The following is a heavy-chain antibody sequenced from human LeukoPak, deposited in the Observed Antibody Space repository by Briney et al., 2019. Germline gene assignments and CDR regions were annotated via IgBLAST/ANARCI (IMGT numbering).Heavy chain of an antibody. Sequence: PSETLSLTCSVSGDSINRRTYYWGWIRQPPGKGLEWIGSVDNGGSTYYNPSLKSRVTISVDTSKNHFSLKLNSVTATDTAVYYCARERAYCGGDCPNPVDYWGQGTLVTVSS. CDR3: ARERAYCGGDCPNPVDY. J-gene: IGHJ4*02. CDR1: GDSINRRTYY. CDR2: VDNGGST. D-gene: IGHD2-21*02. V-gene: IGHV4-39*02.